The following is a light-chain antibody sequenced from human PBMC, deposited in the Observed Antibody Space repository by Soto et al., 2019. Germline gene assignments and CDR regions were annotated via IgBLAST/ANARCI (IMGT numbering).Light chain of an antibody. J-gene: IGKJ1*01. Sequence: DIQMTHSPSTLSASVGYRVTITCRASQSISSWLAWYQQKPGKAPKLLIYDASSLESGVPSRLSGRGSGTEFTLTISSMNSDDFATYYCQQYDYSRTFGQGTKVDIK. CDR2: DAS. CDR1: QSISSW. V-gene: IGKV1-5*01. CDR3: QQYDYSRT.